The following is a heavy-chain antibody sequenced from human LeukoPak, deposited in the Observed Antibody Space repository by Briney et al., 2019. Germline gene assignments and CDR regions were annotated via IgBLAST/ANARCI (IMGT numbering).Heavy chain of an antibody. V-gene: IGHV3-21*01. J-gene: IGHJ6*03. CDR1: GFTFSSYS. Sequence: PGGSLRLSCAASGFTFSSYSMNWVRQAPGKGLEWVSSISSSSSYIYYADSVKGRFTISRDNAKNSLYLQMNSLRAEDTAVFYCARELSATSYYYYYYMDVWGKGTTVTVSS. D-gene: IGHD5-24*01. CDR3: ARELSATSYYYYYYMDV. CDR2: ISSSSSYI.